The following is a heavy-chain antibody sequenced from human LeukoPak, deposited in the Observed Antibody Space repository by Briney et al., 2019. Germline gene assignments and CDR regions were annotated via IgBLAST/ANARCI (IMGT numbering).Heavy chain of an antibody. CDR1: GYTFTSYD. Sequence: ASVKVSCKASGYTFTSYDINWVRQATGQGLEWMGWMNPNSGNTGYAQKFQGRVTMTRNTSISTAYMELSSLRSEDTAVYYCARVGKQTRYYYYMDVWGKGTTVTVSS. CDR3: ARVGKQTRYYYYMDV. V-gene: IGHV1-8*01. J-gene: IGHJ6*03. D-gene: IGHD7-27*01. CDR2: MNPNSGNT.